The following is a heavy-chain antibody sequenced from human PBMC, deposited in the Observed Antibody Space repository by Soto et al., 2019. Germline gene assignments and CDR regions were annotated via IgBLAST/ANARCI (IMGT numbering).Heavy chain of an antibody. CDR3: ARVKIGYETYSSSWTFDS. J-gene: IGHJ4*02. V-gene: IGHV3-21*01. D-gene: IGHD6-13*01. Sequence: GGSLRLSCAASGFTFSSYSMNWVRQAPGKGLEWVSSISSSSSYIYYADSVKGRFTISRDNAKNSLYLQMNSLRAEDTAVYYCARVKIGYETYSSSWTFDSWGQGGLVTVSS. CDR1: GFTFSSYS. CDR2: ISSSSSYI.